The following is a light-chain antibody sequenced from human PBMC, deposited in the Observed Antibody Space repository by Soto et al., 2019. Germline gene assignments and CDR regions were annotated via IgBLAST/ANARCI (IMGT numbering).Light chain of an antibody. CDR3: VSYTTSASYV. CDR2: DIN. J-gene: IGLJ1*01. V-gene: IGLV2-14*01. CDR1: SSDVGNYIF. Sequence: QSVLTQPASVSGSPGQSITIYCTGTSSDVGNYIFVSWYQQHPGKAPKLMIYDINNRPSGVSNRFSGSKSGNTASLTISGLQAEDEADYYCVSYTTSASYVFGTGTKVTVL.